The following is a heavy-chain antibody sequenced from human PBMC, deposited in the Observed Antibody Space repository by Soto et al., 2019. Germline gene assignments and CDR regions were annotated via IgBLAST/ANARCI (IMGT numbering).Heavy chain of an antibody. D-gene: IGHD4-17*01. V-gene: IGHV1-18*01. J-gene: IGHJ6*02. CDR3: AREDYGDPYYYYGMDV. CDR2: ISAYNGNT. CDR1: GYTFTSYG. Sequence: GASAKVSCKASGYTFTSYGISWVRQAPGQGLEWMGWISAYNGNTNYAQKLQGRVTMTTDTSTSTAYMELRSLRSDDTAVYYCAREDYGDPYYYYGMDVWGQGTTVTVYS.